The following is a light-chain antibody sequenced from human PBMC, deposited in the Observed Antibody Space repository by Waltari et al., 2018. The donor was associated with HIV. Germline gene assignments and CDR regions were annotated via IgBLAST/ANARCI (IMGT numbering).Light chain of an antibody. J-gene: IGLJ3*02. V-gene: IGLV1-47*01. Sequence: QSVLTQPPSATGTPGQRVTISCSGSSSNIGTNYVHWYQQLPGTHPKLPIYRNNQRPSGAPDRFSASKAGTSASLAIRGLRSEDEGDYDCAAWDDSLGGRGLFGGGTRLTVL. CDR1: SSNIGTNY. CDR2: RNN. CDR3: AAWDDSLGGRGL.